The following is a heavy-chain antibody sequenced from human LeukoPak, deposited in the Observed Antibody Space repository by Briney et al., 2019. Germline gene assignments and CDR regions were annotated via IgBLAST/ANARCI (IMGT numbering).Heavy chain of an antibody. D-gene: IGHD2-15*01. V-gene: IGHV3-48*04. J-gene: IGHJ4*02. CDR3: VRDNPRCCGVVPANIDDY. CDR1: GFTFGNYA. CDR2: ISHDSAII. Sequence: QPGGSLRLSCATSGFTFGNYAMSWVRQAPGKGLEWISYISHDSAIIYYADSVRGRFTMSRDNAKNSLYLQMHSLRAEDTAVYYCVRDNPRCCGVVPANIDDYWGQGTLVTVSS.